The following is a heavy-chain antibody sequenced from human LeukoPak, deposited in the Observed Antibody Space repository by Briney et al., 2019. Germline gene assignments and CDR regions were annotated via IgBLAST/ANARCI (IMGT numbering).Heavy chain of an antibody. J-gene: IGHJ4*02. V-gene: IGHV3-23*01. CDR2: ISGSGGST. CDR1: GFTFSSYA. D-gene: IGHD6-13*01. CDR3: AKRVAAAGRTYYFDY. Sequence: GGSLRLSCAASGFTFSSYAMSWVRQAPGKGLEWVSAISGSGGSTYYADSVKGRFTISRDNSKNTVYLQVNSLRAEDTAVYYCAKRVAAAGRTYYFDYWGQGTLVIVSS.